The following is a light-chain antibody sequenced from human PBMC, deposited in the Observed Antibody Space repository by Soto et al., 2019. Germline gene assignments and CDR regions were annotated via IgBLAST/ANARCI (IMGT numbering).Light chain of an antibody. CDR2: GAS. CDR3: QQHNNWPPIT. Sequence: EIVLTQSPGTLSLSPGERATLSCRASQSVSSYSAWYQQKPGQAPRLLIYGASNRATGIPARFSGSGSGTEFTLTISSLQSEDFAVYYCQQHNNWPPITFGQGTRLEIK. V-gene: IGKV3D-15*01. J-gene: IGKJ5*01. CDR1: QSVSSY.